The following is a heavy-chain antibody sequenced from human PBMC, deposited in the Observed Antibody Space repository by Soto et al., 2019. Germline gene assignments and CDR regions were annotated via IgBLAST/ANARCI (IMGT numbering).Heavy chain of an antibody. CDR3: EWGKHIAMILGVLPHYGMDV. CDR1: GYTFTSYD. J-gene: IGHJ6*02. D-gene: IGHD3-22*01. V-gene: IGHV1-8*01. CDR2: MNPNSGNT. Sequence: QVQLVQSGAEVKKPGASVKVSCKASGYTFTSYDINWVRQATGQGLEWMGWMNPNSGNTGYAQKFQGRVTMTKNTSIFRAYIGHNRLRSNDTAVYYNEWGKHIAMILGVLPHYGMDVWGHGTTDTVSS.